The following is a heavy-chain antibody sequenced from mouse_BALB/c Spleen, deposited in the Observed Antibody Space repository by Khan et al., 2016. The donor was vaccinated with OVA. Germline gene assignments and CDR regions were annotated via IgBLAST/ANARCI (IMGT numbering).Heavy chain of an antibody. J-gene: IGHJ2*01. CDR2: IDPSNGNT. D-gene: IGHD2-2*01. CDR1: GFNIQDTY. CDR3: ARNDGYDVDY. V-gene: IGHV14-3*02. Sequence: VQLQQSGAELGKPGASVKLSCTATGFNIQDTYIHWVKQRPEQGLEWIGRIDPSNGNTKYDPKFQGKATITADISSNTAYLQLSSLTSEDTAGYYCARNDGYDVDYWGQGTTLTVSS.